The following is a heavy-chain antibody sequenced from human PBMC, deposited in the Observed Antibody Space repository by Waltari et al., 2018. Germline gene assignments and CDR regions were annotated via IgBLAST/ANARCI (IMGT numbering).Heavy chain of an antibody. Sequence: EVQLVESGGGVVRPGGSLRLSCAASRFTFDDYGMSWVRQAPGKGLEWVSGMNWNGGSTGYADSVKGRFTISRDNAKNSLYLQRNSLRAEDTALYYCAAGWGAGYYMDVWGKGTTVTVSS. V-gene: IGHV3-20*04. CDR1: RFTFDDYG. CDR2: MNWNGGST. J-gene: IGHJ6*03. CDR3: AAGWGAGYYMDV. D-gene: IGHD7-27*01.